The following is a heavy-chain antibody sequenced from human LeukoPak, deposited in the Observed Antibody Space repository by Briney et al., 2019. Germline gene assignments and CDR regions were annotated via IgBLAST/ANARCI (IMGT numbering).Heavy chain of an antibody. CDR3: AREDYYDPWG. Sequence: TGGSLRLSCAASGFTFSTYGMTWVRQAPGKGLEWVSSISSSSSYIYYADSVKGRFTISRDNAKNSLYLQMNSLRAEDTAVYYCAREDYYDPWGWGQGTLVTVSS. V-gene: IGHV3-21*01. J-gene: IGHJ4*02. CDR2: ISSSSSYI. D-gene: IGHD3-22*01. CDR1: GFTFSTYG.